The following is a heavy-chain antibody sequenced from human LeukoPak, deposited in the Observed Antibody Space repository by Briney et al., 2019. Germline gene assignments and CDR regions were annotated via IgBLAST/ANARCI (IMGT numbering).Heavy chain of an antibody. Sequence: SVKVSCKASGGTFSSYAISWVRQAPGQGLEWMGGITPIFGTANYAQKFQGRVTITADESTSTAYMELSSLRSEDTAVYYCARNPDEIQLWLLRYWGQGTLVTVSS. V-gene: IGHV1-69*13. CDR1: GGTFSSYA. D-gene: IGHD5-18*01. CDR3: ARNPDEIQLWLLRY. J-gene: IGHJ4*02. CDR2: ITPIFGTA.